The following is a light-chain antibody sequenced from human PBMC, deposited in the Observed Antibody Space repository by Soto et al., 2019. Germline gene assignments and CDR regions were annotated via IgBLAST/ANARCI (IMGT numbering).Light chain of an antibody. CDR3: QQVSGYPLN. Sequence: VVMTQSPLSLPVTLGQPASISFRASQRFVYSDGNTYLNWFQQRPGQSPRRLIYKVSNRDSGVPSRFSGSASGTEFTLTISSLQPEDFATYYCQQVSGYPLNFGGGTKVDI. V-gene: IGKV2-30*01. CDR2: KVS. CDR1: QRFVYSDGNTY. J-gene: IGKJ4*01.